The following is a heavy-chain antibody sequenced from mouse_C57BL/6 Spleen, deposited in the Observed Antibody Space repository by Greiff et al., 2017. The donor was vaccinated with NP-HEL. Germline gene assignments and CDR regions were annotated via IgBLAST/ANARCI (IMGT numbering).Heavy chain of an antibody. D-gene: IGHD2-1*01. J-gene: IGHJ1*03. V-gene: IGHV1-64*01. CDR3: VRSCYCNYEYFDV. CDR2: IHPNSGST. Sequence: QVQLQQPGAELVKPGASVKLSCKASGYTFTSYWMHWVKQRPGQGLEWIGMIHPNSGSTNYNEKFKSKATLTVDKSSSTAYMQLSSLTSEDSAVYYCVRSCYCNYEYFDVWGTGTTVTVSS. CDR1: GYTFTSYW.